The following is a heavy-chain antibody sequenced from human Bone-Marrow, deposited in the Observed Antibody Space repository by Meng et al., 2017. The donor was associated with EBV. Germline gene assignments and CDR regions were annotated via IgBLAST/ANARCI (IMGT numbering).Heavy chain of an antibody. CDR3: ARDNGDTMTNPYFDS. CDR1: GCILNNIA. D-gene: IGHD2-8*01. CDR2: IIPVLGAT. V-gene: IGHV1-69*01. Sequence: EQLVQAGAVVKTPGSSVMVSCKASGCILNNIAINWVRQAPGEGLEWMGGIIPVLGATNYADNFQGRMKIIADESTNMAYMELSKLTPADTALYYCARDNGDTMTNPYFDSWGQGTLVTVSS. J-gene: IGHJ4*02.